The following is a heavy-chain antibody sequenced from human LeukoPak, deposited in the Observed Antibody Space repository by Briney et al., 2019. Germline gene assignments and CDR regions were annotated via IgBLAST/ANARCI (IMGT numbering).Heavy chain of an antibody. V-gene: IGHV3-7*01. CDR1: GFTFCSYW. Sequence: GGSLRLSCATSGFTFCSYWMTWVRKAPGKGVEWVANIKPDGNEIHYVDSVEGRFTISRDNARNSLYLQMNSLRTEDTGVYYCARDRPSAAAGWNDAFDNWGQGTMVTVSS. D-gene: IGHD6-13*01. J-gene: IGHJ3*02. CDR2: IKPDGNEI. CDR3: ARDRPSAAAGWNDAFDN.